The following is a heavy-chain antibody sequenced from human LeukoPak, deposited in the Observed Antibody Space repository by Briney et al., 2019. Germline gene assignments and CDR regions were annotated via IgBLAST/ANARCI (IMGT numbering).Heavy chain of an antibody. CDR3: ARETTRGNGEYNWFDP. CDR2: ISSSSSSYI. D-gene: IGHD1-1*01. Sequence: GGSLRLSCAASGFTFSSYSMNWVRQAPGKGLEWVSSISSSSSSYIYYADSVKGRFTISRDNAKNSLYLQMNSLRAEDTAVYYCARETTRGNGEYNWFDPWGQGTLVTVSS. V-gene: IGHV3-21*01. J-gene: IGHJ5*02. CDR1: GFTFSSYS.